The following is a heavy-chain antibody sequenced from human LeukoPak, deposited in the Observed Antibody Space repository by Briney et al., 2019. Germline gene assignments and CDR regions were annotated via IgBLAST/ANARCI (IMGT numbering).Heavy chain of an antibody. D-gene: IGHD4-17*01. V-gene: IGHV3-23*01. Sequence: GGSLRLSCAASGFTFSSYAMSWVRQAPGKGLEWVSAISGSGGSTYYADSVKGRFTISRDNSKNTLYLQMNSLRAEDTAVYYCAKDSLPYGDYASTSVSFDYWGQGTLVTVSS. J-gene: IGHJ4*02. CDR1: GFTFSSYA. CDR2: ISGSGGST. CDR3: AKDSLPYGDYASTSVSFDY.